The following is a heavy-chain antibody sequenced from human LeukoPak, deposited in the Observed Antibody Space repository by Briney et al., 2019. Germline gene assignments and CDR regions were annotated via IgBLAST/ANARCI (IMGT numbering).Heavy chain of an antibody. J-gene: IGHJ4*02. CDR3: ARSIAAAPADFDY. V-gene: IGHV4-39*07. D-gene: IGHD6-13*01. CDR2: IYYSGST. Sequence: TSETLSLTCSVSGASISSGSNYWGWIRQPPGKTLEWIGSIYYSGSTYYNPSLKSRVTISVDTSKNQFSLKLSSVTAADTAVYYCARSIAAAPADFDYWGQGTLVTVSS. CDR1: GASISSGSNY.